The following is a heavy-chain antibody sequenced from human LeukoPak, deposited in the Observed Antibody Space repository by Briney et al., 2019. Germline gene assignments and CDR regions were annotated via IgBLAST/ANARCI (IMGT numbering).Heavy chain of an antibody. Sequence: PSETLSLTCAVSGGSISSGVYSWSRVRQPPGKGLEWIGYIYYSESTNYNPSLKSRVTISVDTSKNQFSLKLSSVTAADTAVYYCARTTEGGYTYDYFYYYYMDVWGKGTTVTISS. V-gene: IGHV4-61*08. CDR2: IYYSEST. D-gene: IGHD5-18*01. CDR3: ARTTEGGYTYDYFYYYYMDV. J-gene: IGHJ6*03. CDR1: GGSISSGVYS.